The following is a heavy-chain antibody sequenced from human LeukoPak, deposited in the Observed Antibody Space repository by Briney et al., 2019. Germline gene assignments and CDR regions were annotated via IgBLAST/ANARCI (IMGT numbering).Heavy chain of an antibody. Sequence: GGSLRLPCAASGFAFRNYDMIWVRQAPGRGLEWVSGITTDGSGAYYADSVKGRFTVSRDSSKNTVFLQMNSLRGEDAAIYYCAKGVLGAGSLLEYFQHWGQGTLVTVSS. J-gene: IGHJ1*01. CDR1: GFAFRNYD. D-gene: IGHD3-10*01. CDR3: AKGVLGAGSLLEYFQH. CDR2: ITTDGSGA. V-gene: IGHV3-23*01.